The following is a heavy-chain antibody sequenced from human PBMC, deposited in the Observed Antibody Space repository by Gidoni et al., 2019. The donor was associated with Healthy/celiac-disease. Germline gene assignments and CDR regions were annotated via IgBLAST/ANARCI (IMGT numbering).Heavy chain of an antibody. CDR3: AKAKDLLYDFQH. D-gene: IGHD2-15*01. CDR1: GFTFSSYA. J-gene: IGHJ1*01. Sequence: EVQLLESGGGLVQPGGSLRLSCAASGFTFSSYAMSWVRQAPGKGLGWVSAISGSGGSTYYADSVKGRFTISRDNSKNTLYLQMNSLRAEDTAVYYCAKAKDLLYDFQHWGQGTLVTVSS. V-gene: IGHV3-23*01. CDR2: ISGSGGST.